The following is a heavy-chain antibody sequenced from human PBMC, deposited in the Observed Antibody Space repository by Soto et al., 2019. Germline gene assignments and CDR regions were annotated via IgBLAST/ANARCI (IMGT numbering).Heavy chain of an antibody. CDR2: INAGNGNT. Sequence: ASVKVSCKASGYTFTSYAMHWVRQAPGQGLEWMGWINAGNGNTKYSQKFQGRVTITRDTSASTAYMELSSLRSEDTAVYYCARDGPYYDFWSGTCYYGMDVWGQGTTVTVSS. J-gene: IGHJ6*02. D-gene: IGHD3-3*01. CDR1: GYTFTSYA. V-gene: IGHV1-3*01. CDR3: ARDGPYYDFWSGTCYYGMDV.